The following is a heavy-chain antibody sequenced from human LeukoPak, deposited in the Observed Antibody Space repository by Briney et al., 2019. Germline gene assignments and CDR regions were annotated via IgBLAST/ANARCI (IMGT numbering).Heavy chain of an antibody. CDR2: IFYSGST. V-gene: IGHV4-39*07. CDR3: AREWVFGGYGAFDI. Sequence: SETLSLTCTVSGGSISTSNYYWGWIRQPPGKGLEWIGNIFYSGSTNYNPSLKSRVTISVDTSKDQFSLKLSSVTAADTAVYYCAREWVFGGYGAFDIWGQGTMVTVSS. J-gene: IGHJ3*02. D-gene: IGHD3-3*01. CDR1: GGSISTSNYY.